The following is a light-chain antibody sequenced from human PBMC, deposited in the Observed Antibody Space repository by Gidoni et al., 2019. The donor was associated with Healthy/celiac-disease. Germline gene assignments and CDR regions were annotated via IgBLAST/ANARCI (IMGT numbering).Light chain of an antibody. J-gene: IGKJ1*01. CDR1: QSVSSN. CDR2: GAS. Sequence: EIVMTQSPATLSVSPGERATLSCRASQSVSSNLAWYQQKPGQAPRLLIYGASTRATGIPARFIGSGSGTEFTLTISSLQSEDFAVYYCQQYNNWPPRTFXQXTKVXIK. V-gene: IGKV3-15*01. CDR3: QQYNNWPPRT.